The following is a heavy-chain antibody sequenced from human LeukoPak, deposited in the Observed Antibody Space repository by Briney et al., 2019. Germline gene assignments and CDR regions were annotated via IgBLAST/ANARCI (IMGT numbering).Heavy chain of an antibody. Sequence: SETLSLTCTVSGYSISSGYYWSWIRQPPGKGLEWIGYIYYSGSTNYNPSLKSRVTISVDTSKNQFSLKLSSVTAADTAVYYCARYGGYGFDYWGQGTLVTVSS. V-gene: IGHV4-61*01. CDR2: IYYSGST. CDR3: ARYGGYGFDY. CDR1: GYSISSGYY. D-gene: IGHD5-12*01. J-gene: IGHJ4*02.